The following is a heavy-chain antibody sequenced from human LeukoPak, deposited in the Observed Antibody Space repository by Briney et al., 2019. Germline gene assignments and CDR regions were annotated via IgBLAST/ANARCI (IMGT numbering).Heavy chain of an antibody. D-gene: IGHD3-22*01. V-gene: IGHV4-39*07. CDR1: GGSISSSSYY. Sequence: SETLSLTCTVSGGSISSSSYYWGWIRQPPGKGLEWIGSIYYSGSTNYNPSLKSRVTISVDTSKNQFSLKLSSVTAADTAVYYCARQIRDDRSGYDNWGQGTLVTVSS. J-gene: IGHJ4*02. CDR3: ARQIRDDRSGYDN. CDR2: IYYSGST.